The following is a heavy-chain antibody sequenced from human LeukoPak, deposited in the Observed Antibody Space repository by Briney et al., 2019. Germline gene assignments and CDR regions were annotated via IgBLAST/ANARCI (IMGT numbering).Heavy chain of an antibody. Sequence: GASVKVSCTASGYTFTVYYMHWVRQAPGQGLEWRGIINPSGGSTTCAQKFQGRVAMTRDTSTSTVYMELSSLRSEDTAVYYCTRVLGDYDSSGYGAFDIWGQGTMVTVSS. CDR1: GYTFTVYY. V-gene: IGHV1-46*01. CDR3: TRVLGDYDSSGYGAFDI. J-gene: IGHJ3*02. CDR2: INPSGGST. D-gene: IGHD3-22*01.